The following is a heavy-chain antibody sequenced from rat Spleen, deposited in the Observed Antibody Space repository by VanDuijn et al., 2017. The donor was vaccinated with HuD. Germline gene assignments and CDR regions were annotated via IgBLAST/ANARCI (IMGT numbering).Heavy chain of an antibody. CDR2: SSGGGGKT. Sequence: EVQLVESGGGFVQPGRSLRLSCVASGFTFSDFGMAWVRQTPTKGLEWVAISSGGGGKTYYRDSVKGRFTISRDNAKNTQYLQMDSLRSEDTATYYCARLMGYGGPPDWFGYWGQGTLVTVSS. CDR3: ARLMGYGGPPDWFGY. D-gene: IGHD1-7*01. CDR1: GFTFSDFG. J-gene: IGHJ3*01. V-gene: IGHV5S14*01.